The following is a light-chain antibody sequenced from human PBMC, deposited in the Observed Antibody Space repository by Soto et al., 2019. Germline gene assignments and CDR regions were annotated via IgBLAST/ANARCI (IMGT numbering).Light chain of an antibody. CDR3: QQANSFPRT. CDR2: AVS. J-gene: IGKJ2*01. V-gene: IGKV1-12*01. Sequence: DIQMTQSPSSVSASVGDRVTITCRASQGLSTALGWYQQKPGNAPKLLIFAVSNLRSGVPSRFSGSGSGTDSTLTISSLQPEDVATYYCQQANSFPRTFGQGTKLEI. CDR1: QGLSTA.